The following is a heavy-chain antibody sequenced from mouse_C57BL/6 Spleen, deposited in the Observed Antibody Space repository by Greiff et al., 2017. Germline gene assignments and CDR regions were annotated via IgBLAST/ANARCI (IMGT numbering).Heavy chain of an antibody. J-gene: IGHJ3*01. V-gene: IGHV1-69*01. CDR1: CYTFTSYW. CDR3: AREGPYDYDTFAY. D-gene: IGHD2-4*01. CDR2: IDPSDSYT. Sequence: QVQLQQPGAELVMPGASVKLSCKASCYTFTSYWMHWVKQRPGQGLEWIGEIDPSDSYTNYNQKFKGKSTLTVDKSSSTAYMQLSSLTSEDSAVYYCAREGPYDYDTFAYWGQGTLVTVSA.